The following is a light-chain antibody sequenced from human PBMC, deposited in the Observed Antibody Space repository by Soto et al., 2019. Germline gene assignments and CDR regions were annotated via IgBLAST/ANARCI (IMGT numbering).Light chain of an antibody. CDR2: EGS. CDR3: CSYAGSSTWV. Sequence: QSVLTQPASVSGSPGQSITISCTGTSSDVGSYNLVSWYQQHPGKAPKLMISEGSKRPSGVSNRFSGSKSGNTASLTISGLQAEDEADYYCCSYAGSSTWVFGGGTKVTVL. V-gene: IGLV2-23*01. CDR1: SSDVGSYNL. J-gene: IGLJ3*02.